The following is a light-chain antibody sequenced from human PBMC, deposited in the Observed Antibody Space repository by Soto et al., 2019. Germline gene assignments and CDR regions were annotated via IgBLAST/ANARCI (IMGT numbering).Light chain of an antibody. Sequence: QSALTQPASVSGSAGESITISCTGTSSDVGGYNYVSWYQQHPGKAPKLMIYDVSNRPSGVSNRFSGSKSGNTASLTISGLQAEDEADYYCSSYTSSSTRVFSGGTKLTVL. V-gene: IGLV2-14*01. CDR3: SSYTSSSTRV. CDR1: SSDVGGYNY. CDR2: DVS. J-gene: IGLJ2*01.